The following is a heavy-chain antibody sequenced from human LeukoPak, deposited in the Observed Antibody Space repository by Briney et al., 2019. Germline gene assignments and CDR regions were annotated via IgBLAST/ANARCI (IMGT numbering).Heavy chain of an antibody. V-gene: IGHV4-59*01. CDR1: GGSISSYY. J-gene: IGHJ4*02. Sequence: SETLSLTCTVSGGSISSYYWSWIRQPPGKGLEWIGYIYYSGSTNYNPSLKSRVTISVDTSKDQFSLKLSSVTAADTAVYYCARDRTTSHFDYWGQGTLVTVSS. D-gene: IGHD4-17*01. CDR2: IYYSGST. CDR3: ARDRTTSHFDY.